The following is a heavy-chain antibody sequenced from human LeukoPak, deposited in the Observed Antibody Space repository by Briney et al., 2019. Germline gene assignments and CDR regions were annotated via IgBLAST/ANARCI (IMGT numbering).Heavy chain of an antibody. V-gene: IGHV3-23*01. Sequence: PGGSLRLSCAASGFTFSSYAMNWVRQAPGKGLEWVSFISGSGDTTYYADSVKGRFNISRDSSKNTLYLQMNSLRAEDTAVYYCAKSRGESRGASNYWGQGTLVTVSS. CDR3: AKSRGESRGASNY. J-gene: IGHJ4*02. D-gene: IGHD1-26*01. CDR1: GFTFSSYA. CDR2: ISGSGDTT.